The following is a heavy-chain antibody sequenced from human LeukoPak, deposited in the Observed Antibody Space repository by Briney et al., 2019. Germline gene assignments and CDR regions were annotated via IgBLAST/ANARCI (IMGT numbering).Heavy chain of an antibody. CDR2: IIPIFGTA. CDR1: GGTFSSYA. Sequence: SVKVSCKASGGTFSSYAISWVRQAPGQGLEWMGGIIPIFGTANYAQKFQGRVTITADESTSTAYMELSSLRSEDTAVYYCAKSSAGSTTIFRVVHYYYYYVDVWGTGTTVTVSS. CDR3: AKSSAGSTTIFRVVHYYYYYVDV. D-gene: IGHD3-3*01. V-gene: IGHV1-69*13. J-gene: IGHJ6*03.